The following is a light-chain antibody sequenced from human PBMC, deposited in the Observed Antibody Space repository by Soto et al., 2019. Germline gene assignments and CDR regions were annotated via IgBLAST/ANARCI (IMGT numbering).Light chain of an antibody. CDR1: QSVLSSY. Sequence: IMLTQSPGTLSLSPGERATLSCRASQSVLSSYVAWYQKKVGQAPRLLIYGASSRATGISDRFSGGGSGTDFTLTISRLEPEDSAVYFCHHSGSPPRTFGQGTKVEIK. CDR3: HHSGSPPRT. CDR2: GAS. V-gene: IGKV3-20*01. J-gene: IGKJ1*01.